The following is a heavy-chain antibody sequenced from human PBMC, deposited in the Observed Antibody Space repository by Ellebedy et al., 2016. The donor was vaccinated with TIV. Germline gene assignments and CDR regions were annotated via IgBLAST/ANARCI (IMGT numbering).Heavy chain of an antibody. Sequence: SETLSLXXAVYGGSFSGYYWSWIRQPPGKGLEWIGEINHSGSTNYNPSLKSRVTISVDTSKNQFSLKLSSVTAADTAVYYCARGDAFDYWGQGTLVTVSS. J-gene: IGHJ4*02. CDR2: INHSGST. CDR1: GGSFSGYY. V-gene: IGHV4-34*01. CDR3: ARGDAFDY.